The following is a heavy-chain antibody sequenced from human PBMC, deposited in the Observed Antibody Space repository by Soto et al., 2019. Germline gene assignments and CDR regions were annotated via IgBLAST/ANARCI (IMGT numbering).Heavy chain of an antibody. V-gene: IGHV4-4*02. D-gene: IGHD2-21*01. CDR3: ARAGGVVIDY. CDR1: GGSISSSDW. J-gene: IGHJ4*02. Sequence: QVQLQESGPGLVKPSGTLSLTCAVSGGSISSSDWWSWVRQPPGKGLEWVGEIHHSGSTNYNPSLKSRVTISVDKSEKQFSLNLNSVTAADTAVYYCARAGGVVIDYWGQGTLVIVSS. CDR2: IHHSGST.